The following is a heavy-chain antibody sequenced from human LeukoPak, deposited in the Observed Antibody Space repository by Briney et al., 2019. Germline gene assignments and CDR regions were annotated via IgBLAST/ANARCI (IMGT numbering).Heavy chain of an antibody. J-gene: IGHJ4*02. CDR1: GYTFTGYY. Sequence: HWASVKVSCKASGYTFTGYYMHWVRQAPGQGLEWMGRINPNSGGTNYAQKFQGRVTMTRDTSISTAYMELSRLRSDGTAVYYCATRSTYYYDSSGYLDFDYWGQGTLVTVSS. V-gene: IGHV1-2*06. D-gene: IGHD3-22*01. CDR2: INPNSGGT. CDR3: ATRSTYYYDSSGYLDFDY.